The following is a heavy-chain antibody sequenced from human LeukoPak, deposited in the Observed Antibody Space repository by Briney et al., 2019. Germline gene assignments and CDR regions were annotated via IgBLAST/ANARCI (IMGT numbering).Heavy chain of an antibody. CDR2: IYWDDDK. D-gene: IGHD6-13*01. V-gene: IGHV2-5*02. CDR1: GFSLSTSGVG. Sequence: SGPTLVKPTQTLTLTCTFSGFSLSTSGVGVGWIRQPPGKALEWLALIYWDDDKRYSPSLKSRLTITKDTSKNQVVLTMTNMDPXDTAXYYXXXXXRSSSWXGRVDXWGQGTXVTVXS. CDR3: XXXXRSSSWXGRVDX. J-gene: IGHJ4*02.